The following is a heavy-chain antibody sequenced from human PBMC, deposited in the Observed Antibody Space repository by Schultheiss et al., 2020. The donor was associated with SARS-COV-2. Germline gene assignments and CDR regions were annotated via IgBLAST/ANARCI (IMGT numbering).Heavy chain of an antibody. CDR2: INPNSGGT. J-gene: IGHJ4*02. CDR3: AREGSIVAFPFDY. V-gene: IGHV1-2*04. D-gene: IGHD5-12*01. Sequence: ASVKISCKASGGTFSSYAISWVRQAPGQGLEWMGWINPNSGGTNYAQKFQGWVTMTRDTSISTAYMELSSLRSDDTAVYYCAREGSIVAFPFDYWGQGTLVTVSS. CDR1: GGTFSSYA.